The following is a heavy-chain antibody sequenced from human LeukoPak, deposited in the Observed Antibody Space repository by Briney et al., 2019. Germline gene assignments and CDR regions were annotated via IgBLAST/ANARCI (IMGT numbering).Heavy chain of an antibody. CDR2: ISSSSSYI. CDR3: ARDPEYYDSSGYGDY. D-gene: IGHD3-22*01. V-gene: IGHV3-21*01. J-gene: IGHJ4*02. CDR1: GFTFSSYS. Sequence: AGGSLRLSCAASGFTFSSYSMNWVRQAPGKGLEWVSSISSSSSYIYYADSVKGRFTISRDNAENSLYLQMNSLRAEDTAVYYCARDPEYYDSSGYGDYWGQGTLVTVSS.